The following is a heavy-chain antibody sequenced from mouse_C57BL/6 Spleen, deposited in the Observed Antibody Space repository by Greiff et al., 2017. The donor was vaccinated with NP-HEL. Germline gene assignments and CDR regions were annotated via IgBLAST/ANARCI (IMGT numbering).Heavy chain of an antibody. CDR1: GYTFTDYE. D-gene: IGHD1-1*01. CDR2: IDPETGGT. Sequence: QVQLKESGAELVRPGASVTLSCKASGYTFTDYEMHWVKQTPVHGLEWIGAIDPETGGTAYNQKFKGKAILTADKSSSTAYMELRSLTSEDSAVYYCTMYYYGSSYDWFAYWGQGTLVTVSA. J-gene: IGHJ3*01. V-gene: IGHV1-15*01. CDR3: TMYYYGSSYDWFAY.